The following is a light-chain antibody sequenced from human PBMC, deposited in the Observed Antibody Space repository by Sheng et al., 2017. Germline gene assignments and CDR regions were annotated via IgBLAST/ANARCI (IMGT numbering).Light chain of an antibody. CDR2: GAS. J-gene: IGKJ1*01. CDR3: QHYGTSPWT. CDR1: QTVSSN. Sequence: EIVLTQSPATLSLSPGDGATLSCRASQTVSSNLAWYQQKPGQAPRLLIYGASHRVTGIPDRFGGSGSGTDFTFTISRLEPEDFAVYYCQHYGTSPWTFGPRDQGGN. V-gene: IGKV3-20*01.